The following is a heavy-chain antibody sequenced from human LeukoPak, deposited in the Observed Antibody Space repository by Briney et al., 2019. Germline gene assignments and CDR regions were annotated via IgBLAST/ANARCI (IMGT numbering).Heavy chain of an antibody. CDR1: GGTFSSYA. V-gene: IGHV1-69*01. D-gene: IGHD1-26*01. J-gene: IGHJ4*02. Sequence: GASVKVSCKASGGTFSSYAISWVRQAPGQGLEWMGGIIPIFGTANYAQKFQGRVTITADESTSTAYMELSSLRFEDTAVYYCARGLLSGSYVFDYWGQGTLVTVSS. CDR2: IIPIFGTA. CDR3: ARGLLSGSYVFDY.